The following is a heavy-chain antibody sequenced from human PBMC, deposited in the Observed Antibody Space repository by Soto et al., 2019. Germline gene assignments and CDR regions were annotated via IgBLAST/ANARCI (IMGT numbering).Heavy chain of an antibody. Sequence: GGSLRLSCAASGFSFSSYAMSWVRQAPGKGLEWVSAISGSGATTYYAGSVKGRFTISRDNAKNTLYLQMNSLRAEDTAVYYCAREDPGWYFSDYWGQGTLVTVSS. CDR1: GFSFSSYA. V-gene: IGHV3-23*01. J-gene: IGHJ4*02. CDR3: AREDPGWYFSDY. CDR2: ISGSGATT. D-gene: IGHD6-19*01.